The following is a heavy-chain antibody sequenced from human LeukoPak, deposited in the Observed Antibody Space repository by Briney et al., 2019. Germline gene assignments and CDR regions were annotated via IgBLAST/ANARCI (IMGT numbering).Heavy chain of an antibody. CDR2: ISGSGSST. D-gene: IGHD3-22*01. CDR1: GFTFSSYG. Sequence: GGTLRLSCAASGFTFSSYGMSWVRQAPGKGLEWVSAISGSGSSTYYADSVKGRFTISRDNSKNTLYLQMNSLRAEDTAVYYCARGDPVTVVVKGWYFDLWGRGTLVTVSS. J-gene: IGHJ2*01. CDR3: ARGDPVTVVVKGWYFDL. V-gene: IGHV3-23*01.